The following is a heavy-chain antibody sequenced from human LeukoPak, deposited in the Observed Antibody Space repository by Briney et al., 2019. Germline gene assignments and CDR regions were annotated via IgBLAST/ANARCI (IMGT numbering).Heavy chain of an antibody. CDR1: GFTFSNYW. V-gene: IGHV3-74*01. D-gene: IGHD3-22*01. CDR3: ASLTYYYDSSGYYYPLGFDY. CDR2: INPDGSNT. J-gene: IGHJ4*02. Sequence: GGSLRLSCAASGFTFSNYWMHWVRQDPGKGLVWVSYINPDGSNTNYADSVKGRFTISRDNAKNSLYLQMNSLRAEDTAVYYCASLTYYYDSSGYYYPLGFDYWGQGTLVTVSS.